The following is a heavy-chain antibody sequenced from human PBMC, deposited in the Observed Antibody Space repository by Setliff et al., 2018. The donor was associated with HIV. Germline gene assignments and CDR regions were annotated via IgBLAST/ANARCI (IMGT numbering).Heavy chain of an antibody. CDR3: AKTRYCSGASCHTVHDF. CDR2: ISGSGDST. V-gene: IGHV3-23*01. J-gene: IGHJ4*02. Sequence: GGSLRLSCAASGFTFSTYAMSWVRQAPGKGLEWVSVISGSGDSTYYADSVKGRFTISRDNSKNTLYPQMNSLRAEDTAVYYCAKTRYCSGASCHTVHDFWGQGTLVTVSS. D-gene: IGHD2-15*01. CDR1: GFTFSTYA.